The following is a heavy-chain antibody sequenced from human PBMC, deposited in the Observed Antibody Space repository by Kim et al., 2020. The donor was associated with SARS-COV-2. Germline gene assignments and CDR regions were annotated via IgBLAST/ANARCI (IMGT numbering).Heavy chain of an antibody. CDR2: IIPIFGTA. D-gene: IGHD5-18*01. J-gene: IGHJ4*02. CDR3: ARDVGGYTYGHLAY. V-gene: IGHV1-69*13. CDR1: GGTFSYYT. Sequence: SVKVSCKASGGTFSYYTFSWVRQAPGQGLEWMGGIIPIFGTANYAQKFQGRVTITADESTSTAYMELSSLRSEDTAIYFCARDVGGYTYGHLAYWGQGTLVTVSS.